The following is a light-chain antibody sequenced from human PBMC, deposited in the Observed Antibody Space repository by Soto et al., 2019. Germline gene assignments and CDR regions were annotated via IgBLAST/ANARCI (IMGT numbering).Light chain of an antibody. CDR3: LQTYMFPLV. J-gene: IGKJ4*01. CDR1: QGMNDF. CDR2: RAS. Sequence: QLAQSPASLSASVGDRVTITCRASQGMNDFLNWYKQAPGKAPELLIYRASKLATGVPPRFSGAQSVTEFTLTISGLHPEDFTTYFCLQTYMFPLVFGGGTKVEMK. V-gene: IGKV1-39*01.